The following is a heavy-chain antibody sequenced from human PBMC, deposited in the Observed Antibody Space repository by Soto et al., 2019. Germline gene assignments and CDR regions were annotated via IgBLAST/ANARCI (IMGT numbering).Heavy chain of an antibody. J-gene: IGHJ3*02. D-gene: IGHD1-1*01. CDR3: ARNRLEFRDDAFDI. CDR1: GFTFSKYW. Sequence: EVQLVESGGGLVQPGGSLRLSCVVSGFTFSKYWMTWVRQAPGKGPEWVANIKEDGGQNYYVDFVRGRFTISRDNAKNSLYLKMSSLRAEDTVVYYCARNRLEFRDDAFDIWGKGTMVIVSS. V-gene: IGHV3-7*01. CDR2: IKEDGGQN.